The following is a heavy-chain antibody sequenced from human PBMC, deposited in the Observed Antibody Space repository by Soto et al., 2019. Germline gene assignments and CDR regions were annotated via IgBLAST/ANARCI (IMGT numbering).Heavy chain of an antibody. V-gene: IGHV4-59*01. CDR2: IYYSGST. CDR1: VCSISSYS. D-gene: IGHD3-10*02. CDR3: ARGSVRGVQGMDV. J-gene: IGHJ6*02. Sequence: PXETLSLTCAVCVCSISSYSWIWIRQPPGKGLDWIGYIYYSGSTNYNPSLKSRVTISLDTSKNQFSLKLSSVTAADPAVYYCARGSVRGVQGMDVWGQGTTVTVSS.